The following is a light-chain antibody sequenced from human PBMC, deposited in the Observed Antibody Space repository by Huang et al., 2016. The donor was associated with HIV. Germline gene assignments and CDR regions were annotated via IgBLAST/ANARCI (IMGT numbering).Light chain of an antibody. CDR2: DAS. CDR1: QSV. V-gene: IGKV3-11*01. CDR3: QQRTSWPGFT. J-gene: IGKJ3*01. Sequence: EIVLTQSPVTLSLSPGERATLSCRASQSVKPGQAPRLLIYDASNRATGIPARFSGSGSGTDFALNISKLDPEDFAGCCCQQRTSWPGFTFGPGTKVHIK.